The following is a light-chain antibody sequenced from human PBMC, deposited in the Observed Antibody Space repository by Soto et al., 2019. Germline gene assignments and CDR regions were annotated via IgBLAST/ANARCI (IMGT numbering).Light chain of an antibody. CDR3: QQRSNWPLT. CDR2: DAS. J-gene: IGKJ4*01. Sequence: EIVLTQSPATLSLSPGERATLSCRASQSVSRYLAWYQQRPGQAPRLLIYDASNRATGIPTRFRGSGSGTDFTLTISRLEPEDFAVYYCQQRSNWPLTFGGGTKVEIK. CDR1: QSVSRY. V-gene: IGKV3-11*01.